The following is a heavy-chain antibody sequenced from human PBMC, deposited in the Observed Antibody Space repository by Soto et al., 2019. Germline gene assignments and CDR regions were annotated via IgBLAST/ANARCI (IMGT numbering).Heavy chain of an antibody. J-gene: IGHJ6*02. CDR2: IVVGSGNT. CDR1: GFTFTSSS. V-gene: IGHV1-58*01. CDR3: AADFLCSSTSCQQNYYYYGMDA. D-gene: IGHD2-2*01. Sequence: ASVNVSCKSSGFTFTSSSVQWVRQARGQRLECIGWIVVGSGNTNYAQKFQERVTITRDMSTSTAYMELSSLRSEDTAVYYCAADFLCSSTSCQQNYYYYGMDAWGQGTTVTVSS.